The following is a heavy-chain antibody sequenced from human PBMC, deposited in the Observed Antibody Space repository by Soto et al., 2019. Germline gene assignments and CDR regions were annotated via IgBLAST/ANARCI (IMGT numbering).Heavy chain of an antibody. CDR1: GYIFTSYG. D-gene: IGHD4-17*01. Sequence: QAHLVQSGPEVKKPGASVKVSCKGSGYIFTSYGIAWVRQAPGQGLEWMGWISAHNGNTEYAQKFQGRVTVTRDTFTSSVYRELSRLRSDDSAFYCCARGRYGDYWGQGALVTVSS. V-gene: IGHV1-18*01. CDR3: ARGRYGDY. CDR2: ISAHNGNT. J-gene: IGHJ4*02.